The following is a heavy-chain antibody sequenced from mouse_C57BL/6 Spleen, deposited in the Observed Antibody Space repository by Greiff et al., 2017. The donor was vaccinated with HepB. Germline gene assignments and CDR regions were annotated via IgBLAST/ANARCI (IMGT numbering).Heavy chain of an antibody. D-gene: IGHD2-4*01. J-gene: IGHJ1*03. Sequence: QVQLQQSGAELVKPGASVKLSCKASGYTFTSYWMHWVKQRPGQGLEWIGMIHPNSGSTNYNEKFKSKATLTVDKSSSTAYIQLSSLTSEDSAVYYCARYDYYWYFDVWGTGTTVTVSS. CDR3: ARYDYYWYFDV. V-gene: IGHV1-64*01. CDR1: GYTFTSYW. CDR2: IHPNSGST.